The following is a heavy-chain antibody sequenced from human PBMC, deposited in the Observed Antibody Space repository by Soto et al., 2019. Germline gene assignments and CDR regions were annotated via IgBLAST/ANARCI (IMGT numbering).Heavy chain of an antibody. V-gene: IGHV4-30-4*08. CDR3: ARSHYALGSFGV. Sequence: QVQLQVSGPGLVKPSETLSLTCTVSGASISSGDYYLSGILQSPGKCLQWNGYIFHGGETHYTPVFESRLSMSIDASKNQFSLNLSSVTAADTALHFCARSHYALGSFGVWGPGTVVTVSS. J-gene: IGHJ3*01. D-gene: IGHD2-2*01. CDR1: GASISSGDYY. CDR2: IFHGGET.